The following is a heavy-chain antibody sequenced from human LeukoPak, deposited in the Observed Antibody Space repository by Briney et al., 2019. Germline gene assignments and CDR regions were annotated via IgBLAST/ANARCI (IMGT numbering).Heavy chain of an antibody. CDR1: GFTFSSYW. D-gene: IGHD1-26*01. J-gene: IGHJ4*02. V-gene: IGHV3-7*01. CDR2: IKQDGSEK. Sequence: GGSLRLSCAASGFTFSSYWMSWVRQAPGKGLEWVANIKQDGSEKNYVDSVKGRFTISRDNAKNSQYLQINSLRVEDTAVYYCARNGSDFDCWGQGTLVSVSS. CDR3: ARNGSDFDC.